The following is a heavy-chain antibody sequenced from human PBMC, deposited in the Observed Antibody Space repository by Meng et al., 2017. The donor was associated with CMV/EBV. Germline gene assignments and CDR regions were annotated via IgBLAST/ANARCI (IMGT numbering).Heavy chain of an antibody. CDR2: ISYDGSNK. Sequence: RRSLRPSCAASGLTFSSYSMHWVRQAPGKGLEWVAVISYDGSNKYYADSVKGRFTISRDNSKNTLYLQTNSLRAEDTAVYYCARVLYSSSWYFVDYYYYYGMDVWGQGTTVTVSS. V-gene: IGHV3-30-3*01. D-gene: IGHD6-13*01. J-gene: IGHJ6*02. CDR3: ARVLYSSSWYFVDYYYYYGMDV. CDR1: GLTFSSYS.